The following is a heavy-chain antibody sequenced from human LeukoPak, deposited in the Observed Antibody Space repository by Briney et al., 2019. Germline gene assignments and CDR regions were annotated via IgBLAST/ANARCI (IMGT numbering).Heavy chain of an antibody. Sequence: SETLSLTCTVSGGSISSGGYYWSWIRQHPGKGLEWIGYIYYSGSTYYNPSLKSRVTISVDTSKNQFSLKLSSVTAADTAVYYCAQSYNWNYYYYWGQGTLVTVSS. D-gene: IGHD1-1*01. CDR2: IYYSGST. V-gene: IGHV4-31*03. CDR3: AQSYNWNYYYY. CDR1: GGSISSGGYY. J-gene: IGHJ4*02.